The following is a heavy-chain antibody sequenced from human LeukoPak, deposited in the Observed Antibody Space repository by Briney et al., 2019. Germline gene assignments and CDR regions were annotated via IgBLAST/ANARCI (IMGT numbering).Heavy chain of an antibody. V-gene: IGHV4-34*01. CDR2: INHSGST. CDR3: ASTVTTAPRWYFDL. D-gene: IGHD4-17*01. Sequence: PSETLSLTCAVYGGSFSRYYWSWIRQPPGKGLEWIGEINHSGSTNYNPSLKSRVTISVDTSKNQFSLKLSSVTAADTAVYYCASTVTTAPRWYFDLWGRGTLVTVSS. CDR1: GGSFSRYY. J-gene: IGHJ2*01.